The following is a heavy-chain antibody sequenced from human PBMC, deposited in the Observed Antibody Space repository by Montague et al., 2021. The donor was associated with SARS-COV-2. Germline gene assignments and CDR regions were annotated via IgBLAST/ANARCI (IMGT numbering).Heavy chain of an antibody. CDR1: GDSVSSNTGA. CDR2: TYYRYKRYY. D-gene: IGHD6-13*01. CDR3: ARDPRYSLSWSFDY. J-gene: IGHJ4*02. V-gene: IGHV6-1*01. Sequence: CAISGDSVSSNTGAWDWNTQSPQTRLERVGRTYYRYKRYYDYAVSVKSRMTISPDTSKNQFSLQLSSVTPEDRAVYYCARDPRYSLSWSFDYWGQGTLVTVSS.